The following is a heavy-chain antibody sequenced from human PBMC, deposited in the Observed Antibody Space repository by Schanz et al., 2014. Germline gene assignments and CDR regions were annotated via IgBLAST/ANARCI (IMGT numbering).Heavy chain of an antibody. CDR3: ARENTAVAGRPRVMDV. D-gene: IGHD6-19*01. Sequence: QVLLVQSGAEVKKPGASVKVSCKASGYRFIGYYVHWVRQAPGQGLEWMGRVSPYSGDTNYAQMFQGRVTMTTDTSISTVYMELSRLTSDDTAVFFCARENTAVAGRPRVMDVWGQGTTVTVTS. CDR1: GYRFIGYY. J-gene: IGHJ6*02. V-gene: IGHV1-2*06. CDR2: VSPYSGDT.